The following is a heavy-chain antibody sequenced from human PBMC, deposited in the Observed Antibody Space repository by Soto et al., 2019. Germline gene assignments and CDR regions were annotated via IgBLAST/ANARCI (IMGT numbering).Heavy chain of an antibody. D-gene: IGHD3-22*01. CDR2: IYYSGST. Sequence: SETLSLTCTVSGGSISSGGNYWSWIRQHPGKGLEWIGYIYYSGSTYYNSSLKSRATISVDTNKNQFSLKLTSLTAADTAVYYCATVRDSSGPNFDYWGQGTLVTVSS. V-gene: IGHV4-31*03. J-gene: IGHJ4*02. CDR1: GGSISSGGNY. CDR3: ATVRDSSGPNFDY.